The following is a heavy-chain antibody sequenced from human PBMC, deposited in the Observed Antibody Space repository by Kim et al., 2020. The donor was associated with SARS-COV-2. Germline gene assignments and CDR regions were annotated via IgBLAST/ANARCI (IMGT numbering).Heavy chain of an antibody. CDR1: RGTFSSYA. V-gene: IGHV1-69*13. CDR3: AGSHSSGWENYYYYGMDV. CDR2: IIPIFGTA. J-gene: IGHJ6*02. D-gene: IGHD6-19*01. Sequence: SVKVSCKASRGTFSSYAISWVRQAPGQGLEWMGGIIPIFGTANYAQKFQGRVTITADESTSTAYMELSSLRSEDTAVYYCAGSHSSGWENYYYYGMDVWDQRTTVAVS.